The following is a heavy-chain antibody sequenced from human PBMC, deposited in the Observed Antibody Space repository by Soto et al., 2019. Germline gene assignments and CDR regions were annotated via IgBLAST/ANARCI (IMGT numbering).Heavy chain of an antibody. CDR3: ARDDTNYLKDIVVVPAAKGMGV. Sequence: ASVKVSCKASGGTFSSYAISWVRQAPGQGLEWMGGIIPIFGTANYAQKFQGRVTITADESTSTAYMELSSLRSEDTAVYYCARDDTNYLKDIVVVPAAKGMGVWGQGTTVTVSS. V-gene: IGHV1-69*13. J-gene: IGHJ6*02. CDR1: GGTFSSYA. CDR2: IIPIFGTA. D-gene: IGHD2-2*01.